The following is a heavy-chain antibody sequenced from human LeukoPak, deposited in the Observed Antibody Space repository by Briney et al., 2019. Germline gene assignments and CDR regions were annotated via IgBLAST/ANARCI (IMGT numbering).Heavy chain of an antibody. D-gene: IGHD2-15*01. J-gene: IGHJ4*02. CDR3: AKDPYCSGGSCPDY. CDR2: ICGSGGST. V-gene: IGHV3-23*01. Sequence: PGGSPRLSCAASGFTFSSYAMSWVRPAPGKGLEWVSAICGSGGSTYYADSGKGRFTISRDNSRNTLYLQMNSLRAEDTAVYYCAKDPYCSGGSCPDYWGQGTLVTVSS. CDR1: GFTFSSYA.